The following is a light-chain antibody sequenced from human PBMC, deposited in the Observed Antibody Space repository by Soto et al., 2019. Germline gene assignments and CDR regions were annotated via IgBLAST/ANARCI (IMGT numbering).Light chain of an antibody. CDR3: SSYTSSSTHNYV. Sequence: QSVLTQPSSVSGSPGQSITISCTGTSSDVGGYNYVSWYQQHPGKAPKLMIYDVSNRPSGVSNRFSGSKSGNTASLNISRLQAEDEADYYCSSYTSSSTHNYVFGTGTKVTVL. V-gene: IGLV2-14*01. CDR1: SSDVGGYNY. CDR2: DVS. J-gene: IGLJ1*01.